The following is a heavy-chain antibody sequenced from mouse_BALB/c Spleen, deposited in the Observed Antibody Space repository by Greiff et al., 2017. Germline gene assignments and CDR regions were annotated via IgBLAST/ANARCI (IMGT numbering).Heavy chain of an antibody. J-gene: IGHJ4*01. D-gene: IGHD2-3*01. CDR1: GFNIKDTY. CDR2: IDPANGNT. Sequence: VQLQQSGAELVKPGASVKLSCTASGFNIKDTYMHWVKQRPEQGLEWIGRIDPANGNTKYDPKFQGKATITADTSSNTAYLQLSSLTSEDTAVYYCASYDGYYSYAMDYWGQGTSVTVSS. CDR3: ASYDGYYSYAMDY. V-gene: IGHV14-3*02.